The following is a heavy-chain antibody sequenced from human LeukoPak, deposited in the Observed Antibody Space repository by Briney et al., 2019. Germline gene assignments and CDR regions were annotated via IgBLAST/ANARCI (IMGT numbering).Heavy chain of an antibody. D-gene: IGHD2-21*01. CDR1: GFPFSSYG. J-gene: IGHJ4*02. CDR3: AKDLNTVVMQYFDS. Sequence: GGSLRLSCTGSGFPFSSYGMYWVRQTPGRGLEWVAFMRYDGKTEYYADSVKGRFTIAREDSHSTVHLHMKDLRPDDAAVYFCAKDLNTVVMQYFDSCGQGTLVSVSS. V-gene: IGHV3-30*02. CDR2: MRYDGKTE.